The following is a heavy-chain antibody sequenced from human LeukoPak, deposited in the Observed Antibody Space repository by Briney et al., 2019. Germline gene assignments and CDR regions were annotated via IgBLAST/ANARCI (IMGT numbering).Heavy chain of an antibody. Sequence: HSGGSLRLSCAASGFTFSNYWIHWVRQAPGKGLVWVSRINTDGSTTTYADSVKGRFSISRDNSKNTLYLQMSSLRAEDTALYYCAKDHRIADDSWGQGTLVTVSS. V-gene: IGHV3-74*01. D-gene: IGHD6-13*01. CDR1: GFTFSNYW. CDR3: AKDHRIADDS. J-gene: IGHJ5*01. CDR2: INTDGSTT.